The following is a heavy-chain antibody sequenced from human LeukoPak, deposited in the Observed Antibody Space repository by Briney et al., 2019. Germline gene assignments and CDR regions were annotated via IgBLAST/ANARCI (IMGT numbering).Heavy chain of an antibody. CDR2: IYPGDSDT. J-gene: IGHJ4*02. V-gene: IGHV5-51*01. Sequence: GESLKISCKGSGYSFTSYWIGWVRQMPGKGLEWMGIIYPGDSDTRYSPSFQGQVTISADKSISTAYLQWSSLKASDTAMYCCARLYYYDSSGYYQFDYWGQGTLVTVSS. D-gene: IGHD3-22*01. CDR1: GYSFTSYW. CDR3: ARLYYYDSSGYYQFDY.